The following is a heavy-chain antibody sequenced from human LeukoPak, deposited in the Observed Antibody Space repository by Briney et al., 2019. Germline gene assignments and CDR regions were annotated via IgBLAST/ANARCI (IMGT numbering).Heavy chain of an antibody. CDR2: ISSSSSYI. Sequence: GGSLRLSCAASGFTFSSYSMNWVRQAPGKGLEWVSSISSSSSYIYHADSVKGRFTISRDNAKNSLYLQMNSLRAEDTAVYYCARARWIQLWSYYFDYWGQGTLVTVSS. V-gene: IGHV3-21*01. CDR1: GFTFSSYS. D-gene: IGHD5-18*01. J-gene: IGHJ4*02. CDR3: ARARWIQLWSYYFDY.